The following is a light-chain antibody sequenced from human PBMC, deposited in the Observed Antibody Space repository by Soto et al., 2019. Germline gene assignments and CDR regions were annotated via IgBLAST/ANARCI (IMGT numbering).Light chain of an antibody. J-gene: IGLJ2*01. CDR1: SSDVGGYNY. V-gene: IGLV2-11*01. CDR3: CAYAGSVV. Sequence: QSALTQPLSVSGSPGQSVTISCTGTSSDVGGYNYVSWYQQHPGKAPKLMIYDVSKRPSGVPDRFSGSKSGNTASLTISGLQAEDEADYYCCAYAGSVVFGGGQKLTV. CDR2: DVS.